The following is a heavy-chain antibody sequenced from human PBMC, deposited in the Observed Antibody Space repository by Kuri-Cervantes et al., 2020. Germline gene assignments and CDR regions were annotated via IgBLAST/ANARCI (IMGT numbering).Heavy chain of an antibody. CDR2: IYSGGST. Sequence: TLSLTCAASGFTFSSYWMSWVRQAPGKGLEWVSVIYSGGSTYYADSVKGRFTISRDNSKNTLYLQMNSLRAEDTAVYYCARGVVVAATLGWFDPWGQGTLVTVSS. D-gene: IGHD2-15*01. CDR1: GFTFSSYW. CDR3: ARGVVVAATLGWFDP. V-gene: IGHV3-53*01. J-gene: IGHJ5*02.